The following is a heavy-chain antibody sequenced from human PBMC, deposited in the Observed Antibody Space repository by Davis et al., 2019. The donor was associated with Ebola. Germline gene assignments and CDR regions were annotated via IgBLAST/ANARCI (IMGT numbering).Heavy chain of an antibody. CDR1: GFTFSSYW. CDR2: IKQDGSEK. V-gene: IGHV3-7*01. J-gene: IGHJ4*02. Sequence: GESLKISCAASGFTFSSYWMSWVRQAPGKGLEWVANIKQDGSEKYYADSVKGRFTISRDNSKNTLYLQMNSLRAEDTAVYYCARGSYGYWGQGTLVTVSS. CDR3: ARGSYGY. D-gene: IGHD3-16*01.